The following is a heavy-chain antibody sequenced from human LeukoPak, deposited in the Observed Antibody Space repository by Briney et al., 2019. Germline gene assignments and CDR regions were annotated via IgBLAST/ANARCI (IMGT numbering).Heavy chain of an antibody. Sequence: SETLSLTCAVYGGSFSGYYWSWTRQPPGKGLEWIGEINHSGSTNYNPSLKSRVTISVGTSKNQFSLKLSSVTAADTAVYYCARAGIVARRGGVFDYWGQGTLVTVPS. CDR2: INHSGST. CDR1: GGSFSGYY. V-gene: IGHV4-34*01. J-gene: IGHJ4*02. CDR3: ARAGIVARRGGVFDY. D-gene: IGHD6-6*01.